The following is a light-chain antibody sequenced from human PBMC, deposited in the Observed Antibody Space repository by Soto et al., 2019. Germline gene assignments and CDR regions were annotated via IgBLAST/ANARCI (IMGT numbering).Light chain of an antibody. CDR2: EVT. Sequence: QSALTQPASVSGSPGQSITISCTGTSGDIGSYTYVSWYQQYPGKAPKLLISEVTNRPSGVSNRFSGSKSGNTASLTISGLHAEDEAHYYCRSYTTNSPXVVFGRGTK. CDR1: SGDIGSYTY. J-gene: IGLJ2*01. V-gene: IGLV2-14*01. CDR3: RSYTTNSPXVV.